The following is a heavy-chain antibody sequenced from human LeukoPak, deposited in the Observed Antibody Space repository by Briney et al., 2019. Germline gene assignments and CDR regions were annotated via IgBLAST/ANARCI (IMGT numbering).Heavy chain of an antibody. CDR1: GGSISSGSYY. CDR3: ARDVYYYDSSHSRAFDI. CDR2: IYTSGST. V-gene: IGHV4-61*02. Sequence: SETLSLTCTVSGGSISSGSYYWSWIRQPAGKGLEWIGRIYTSGSTNYNPSLKSRVTISVDTSKNHFSLKLSSVTAADTAVYYCARDVYYYDSSHSRAFDIWGQGTMVTVSS. J-gene: IGHJ3*02. D-gene: IGHD3-22*01.